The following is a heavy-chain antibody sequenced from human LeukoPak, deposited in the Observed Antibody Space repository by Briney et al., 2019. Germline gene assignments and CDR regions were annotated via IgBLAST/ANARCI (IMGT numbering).Heavy chain of an antibody. D-gene: IGHD2-15*01. CDR1: GFTFSEYS. CDR2: IRSNGRDS. CDR3: ARGGYTTCFDP. J-gene: IGHJ5*02. V-gene: IGHV3-23*01. Sequence: GGSLRLSCAASGFTFSEYSMSWVRQAPGKGLEWVSNIRSNGRDSYYTDSVKGRFTISRDNSKNTLYLEMNSLRAEDTAVYYCARGGYTTCFDPWGQGTLATVSS.